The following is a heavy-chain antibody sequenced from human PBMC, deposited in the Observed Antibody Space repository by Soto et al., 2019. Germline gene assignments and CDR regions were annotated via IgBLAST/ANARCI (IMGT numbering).Heavy chain of an antibody. V-gene: IGHV4-30-4*01. D-gene: IGHD3-22*01. CDR1: GGSISSGDYY. CDR2: IYYSGST. CDR3: ARTHPYYYDSSGYPDY. J-gene: IGHJ4*02. Sequence: QVQLQESGPGLVKPSQTLSLTCTVSGGSISSGDYYWSWIRQPPGKGLEWIGYIYYSGSTYYNPPLKSRVTISVDTSKNQFSLKLSSVTAADTAVYYCARTHPYYYDSSGYPDYWGQGTLVTVSS.